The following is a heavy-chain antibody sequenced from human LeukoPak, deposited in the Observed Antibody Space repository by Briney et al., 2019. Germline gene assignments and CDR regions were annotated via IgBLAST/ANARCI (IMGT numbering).Heavy chain of an antibody. V-gene: IGHV3-23*01. CDR3: AKDRGLVGATPSNFDY. D-gene: IGHD1-26*01. CDR1: GFTFSNYW. J-gene: IGHJ4*02. CDR2: ISGSGGST. Sequence: GGSLRLSCAASGFTFSNYWMSWVRQAPGKGLEWVSGISGSGGSTYYADSVKGRFTISRDNSKNTVYLQMNSLRAEDTAVYYCAKDRGLVGATPSNFDYWGQGTLVTVSS.